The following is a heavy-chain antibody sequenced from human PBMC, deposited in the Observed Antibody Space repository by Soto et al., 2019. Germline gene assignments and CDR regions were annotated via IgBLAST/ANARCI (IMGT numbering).Heavy chain of an antibody. D-gene: IGHD6-13*01. CDR3: ARASSWYRFDY. CDR1: GYTFTSYA. Sequence: QVQLVQSGAEVKKPGASVKVSCKASGYTFTSYAMHWVRQAPGQRLEWMGWINAGNANTKYSQKFQGRVTFTRDTSASTAYMELSSLRSEDTAVYYCARASSWYRFDYWGQGTLVTVSS. CDR2: INAGNANT. V-gene: IGHV1-3*01. J-gene: IGHJ4*02.